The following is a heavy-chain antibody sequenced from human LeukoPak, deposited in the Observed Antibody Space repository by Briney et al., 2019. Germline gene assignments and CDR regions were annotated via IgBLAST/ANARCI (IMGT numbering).Heavy chain of an antibody. CDR1: GFTFSVFA. D-gene: IGHD2-8*01. CDR2: IGGGET. V-gene: IGHV3-23*01. CDR3: AKDSWSHNGIYDPFDI. J-gene: IGHJ3*02. Sequence: GGSLRLSCAASGFTFSVFAMSWVRQAPGKGPEWVSVIGGGETYYTDSVKGRFIISRDNPKNTVSLQMNSLRPEDTAVYYCAKDSWSHNGIYDPFDIWGQGTVVTVSS.